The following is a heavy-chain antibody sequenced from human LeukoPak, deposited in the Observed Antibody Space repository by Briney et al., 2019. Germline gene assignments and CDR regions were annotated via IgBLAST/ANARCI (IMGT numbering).Heavy chain of an antibody. CDR1: GYTFTGYY. D-gene: IGHD3-22*01. CDR2: INPNSGGT. V-gene: IGHV1-2*02. Sequence: ASVKVSCKASGYTFTGYYMHWVRQAPGQGLEWMGWINPNSGGTNYAQKFQGRVTMTRDTSISTAYMELSRLRSDDTAVYYCARSVYDSSGYYAYWGQGTLVTVSS. J-gene: IGHJ4*02. CDR3: ARSVYDSSGYYAY.